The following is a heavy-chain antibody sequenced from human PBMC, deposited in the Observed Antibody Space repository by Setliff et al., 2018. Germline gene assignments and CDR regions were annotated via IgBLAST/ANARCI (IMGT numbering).Heavy chain of an antibody. J-gene: IGHJ6*03. CDR1: GGSIINSYY. CDR3: ARESYYYYMDV. CDR2: ISTSGST. Sequence: NPSETLSLTCTVSGGSIINSYYWSWIRRPAGKGLEWIGRISTSGSTNYNPSLKSRVTVSLDTSKNQFSLKLTSVTAADTAVYYCARESYYYYMDVWGKGTTVTVSS. V-gene: IGHV4-4*07.